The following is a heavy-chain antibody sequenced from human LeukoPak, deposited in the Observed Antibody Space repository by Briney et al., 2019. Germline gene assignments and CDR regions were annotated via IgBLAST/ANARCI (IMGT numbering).Heavy chain of an antibody. J-gene: IGHJ4*02. D-gene: IGHD5-24*01. CDR2: IRSKANNYAT. CDR3: TRMRDGYNPYYFDS. Sequence: PGGSLRLSCAASGFTFSGSAVHWVRQAFGKGLEWLGRIRSKANNYATAYAASVKGRFTISRDDSKNTAYLQMRSLKTEDTAVYYCTRMRDGYNPYYFDSWGQGTLVTVSS. CDR1: GFTFSGSA. V-gene: IGHV3-73*01.